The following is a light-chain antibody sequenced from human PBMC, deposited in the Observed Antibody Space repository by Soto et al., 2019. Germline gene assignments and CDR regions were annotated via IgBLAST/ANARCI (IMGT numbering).Light chain of an antibody. CDR3: QKYNSAPRGFT. CDR1: QGITNN. CDR2: AAP. J-gene: IGKJ3*01. Sequence: IRMTQSPSSLPAPVGARATITCRATQGITNNLAWYQQKPGKVPKLLIYAAPTLQSGVPSRFSGSGSGTDFTLTISSLQPEDVATYYCQKYNSAPRGFTFGPGTKVDIK. V-gene: IGKV1-27*01.